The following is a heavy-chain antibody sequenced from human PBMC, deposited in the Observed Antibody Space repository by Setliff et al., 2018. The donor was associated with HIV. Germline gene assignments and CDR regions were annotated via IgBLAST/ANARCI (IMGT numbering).Heavy chain of an antibody. CDR2: ISAYNGNT. CDR3: ARAYCSSTSCYLYAFDI. Sequence: ASVKVSCRASGYTFTSYGISWVRQAPGQGLEWMGWISAYNGNTNYAQKLQGRVTMTTDTSTSTAYMELRSLRSDDTAVYYCARAYCSSTSCYLYAFDIWGQGTMVTVSS. V-gene: IGHV1-18*01. J-gene: IGHJ3*02. D-gene: IGHD2-2*01. CDR1: GYTFTSYG.